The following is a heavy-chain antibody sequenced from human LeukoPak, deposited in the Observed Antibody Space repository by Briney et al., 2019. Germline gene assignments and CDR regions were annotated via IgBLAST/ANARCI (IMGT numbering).Heavy chain of an antibody. J-gene: IGHJ6*03. CDR3: AKGLQEHYYYYYMDV. D-gene: IGHD4-11*01. V-gene: IGHV3-23*01. CDR2: ISGSGGSI. CDR1: GFTFSYYA. Sequence: HPGGSLRLSCAASGFTFSYYAMNWVRQAPGKGLEWVSVISGSGGSIYYADSVKGRFTISRDKSKNTLYLQMNSLRAEDTAVYYCAKGLQEHYYYYYMDVWGKGTTVTVSS.